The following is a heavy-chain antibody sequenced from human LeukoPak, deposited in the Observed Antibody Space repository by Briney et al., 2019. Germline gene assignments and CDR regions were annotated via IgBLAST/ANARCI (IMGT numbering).Heavy chain of an antibody. V-gene: IGHV4-59*01. D-gene: IGHD7-27*01. CDR3: ATRKLGNDY. CDR1: GFTFSGYE. Sequence: GSLRLSCAASGFTFSGYEMNWVRQAPGKGLEWIGYIYYTETSYNPSLKSRVTISADTSKNQFSLKLYSVTAADTAVYYCATRKLGNDYWGQGTLVSVSS. J-gene: IGHJ4*02. CDR2: IYYTET.